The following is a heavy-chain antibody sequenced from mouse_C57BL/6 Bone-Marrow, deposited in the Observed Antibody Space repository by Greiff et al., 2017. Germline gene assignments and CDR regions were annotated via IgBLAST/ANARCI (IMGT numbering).Heavy chain of an antibody. D-gene: IGHD1-1*01. Sequence: EVKLVESGGGLVKPGGSLKLSCAASGFTFSSYAMSWVRQTPEKRLEWVATISDGGSYTYYPDNVKGRFTISRDNAKNNLYLQMSHLKSEDTAMYYCAREGYYGSRGYWGQGTTLTVSS. CDR2: ISDGGSYT. CDR3: AREGYYGSRGY. CDR1: GFTFSSYA. V-gene: IGHV5-4*01. J-gene: IGHJ2*01.